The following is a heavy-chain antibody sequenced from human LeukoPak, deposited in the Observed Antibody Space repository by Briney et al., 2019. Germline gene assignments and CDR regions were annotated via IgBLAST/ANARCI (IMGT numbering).Heavy chain of an antibody. V-gene: IGHV1-2*02. CDR3: ARDTGHSTPDYFDY. J-gene: IGHJ4*02. D-gene: IGHD2-21*01. Sequence: ASVKVSCKASGYTFTGYYMHWVRQAPGQGLEWMGWINPNSGGTNYAQKFQGRVTMTRDTSISTAYMELSRLRSDDTAVYYCARDTGHSTPDYFDYWGQGTQVTVSS. CDR2: INPNSGGT. CDR1: GYTFTGYY.